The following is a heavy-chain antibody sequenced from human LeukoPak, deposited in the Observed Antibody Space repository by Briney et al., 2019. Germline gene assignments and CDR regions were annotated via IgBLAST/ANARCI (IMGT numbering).Heavy chain of an antibody. V-gene: IGHV1-46*01. CDR2: TNLSGGST. CDR3: VRHNHMDV. Sequence: ASVKVSCKASGYTFTTYSMHWVRQAPGQGLEWMAITNLSGGSTDYTQKFQGRVTVTRDTSTSTVYMELSSLRSEDTAVYYCVRHNHMDVWGQGTTVTVSS. CDR1: GYTFTTYS. J-gene: IGHJ6*02.